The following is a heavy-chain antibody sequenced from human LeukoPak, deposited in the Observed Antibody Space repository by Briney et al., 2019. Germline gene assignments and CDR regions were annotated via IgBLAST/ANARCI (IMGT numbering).Heavy chain of an antibody. D-gene: IGHD3-10*01. V-gene: IGHV3-23*01. J-gene: IGHJ4*02. CDR3: AKWGAQSGSYRVVDC. CDR2: INGDGGST. Sequence: GGSLRLSCAASGITFRSYAMSWVRQARGKGLEWVSAINGDGGSTYYADSVKRRFTISRDNSNNTLFLQMNSLRVEDTAVYYCAKWGAQSGSYRVVDCWGRGSMVTVSS. CDR1: GITFRSYA.